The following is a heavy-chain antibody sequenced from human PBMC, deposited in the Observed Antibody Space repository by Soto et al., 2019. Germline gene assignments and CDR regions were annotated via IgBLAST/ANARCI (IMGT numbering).Heavy chain of an antibody. Sequence: QVQLVESGGGVVQPGRSQRLSCAASGFSFSDYGMHWVRQPPGKGLEWVAYTSYDGSKTYYADSVMGGFTISRDNSKNTLFLQMNSLRPEDTAMYYCAKTRTIFGVVSRHYFDYWGQGTLVTVSS. J-gene: IGHJ4*02. CDR3: AKTRTIFGVVSRHYFDY. CDR1: GFSFSDYG. D-gene: IGHD3-3*01. V-gene: IGHV3-30*18. CDR2: TSYDGSKT.